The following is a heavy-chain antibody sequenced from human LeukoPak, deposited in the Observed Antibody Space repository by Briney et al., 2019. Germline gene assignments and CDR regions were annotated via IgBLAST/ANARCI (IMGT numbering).Heavy chain of an antibody. CDR3: ARDLRTGIVDY. Sequence: PSETLSLTCTVSGGSISSYYWSWIRQPPGKGLEWIGYIYYSGSTNYNPSLKSRVTISVDTYKNQFSLKLRSVTAADTALYYCARDLRTGIVDYWGQGTLVTVSS. CDR2: IYYSGST. V-gene: IGHV4-59*01. CDR1: GGSISSYY. J-gene: IGHJ4*02. D-gene: IGHD7-27*01.